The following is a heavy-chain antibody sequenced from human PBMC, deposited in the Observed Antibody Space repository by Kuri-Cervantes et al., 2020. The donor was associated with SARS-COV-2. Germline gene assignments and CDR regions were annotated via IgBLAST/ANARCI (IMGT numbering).Heavy chain of an antibody. J-gene: IGHJ4*02. CDR3: AKGPLYYYDSSGYLLDY. CDR1: GFTFSSYW. CDR2: INSDGSST. V-gene: IGHV3-74*01. D-gene: IGHD3-22*01. Sequence: GESLKISCAAPGFTFSSYWMHWVRQAPGKGLVWVSRINSDGSSTSYADSVKGRFTISRDNSKNTLYLRMNSLRAEDTALYYCAKGPLYYYDSSGYLLDYWGQGTLVTVSS.